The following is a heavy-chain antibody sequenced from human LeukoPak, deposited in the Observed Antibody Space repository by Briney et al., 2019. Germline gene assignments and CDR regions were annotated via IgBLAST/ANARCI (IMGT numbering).Heavy chain of an antibody. D-gene: IGHD2-15*01. V-gene: IGHV5-51*01. CDR2: IYAADSDT. CDR1: GYSFTNYW. CDR3: ARTRGGYGFFLDY. J-gene: IGHJ4*02. Sequence: GESLKISCQGSGYSFTNYWIAWVGQMPGKGLEWMGIIYAADSDTRYAPSFQGQVTISADESISTAFLQWSSLKASDTAMYYCARTRGGYGFFLDYWGQGTLVTVSS.